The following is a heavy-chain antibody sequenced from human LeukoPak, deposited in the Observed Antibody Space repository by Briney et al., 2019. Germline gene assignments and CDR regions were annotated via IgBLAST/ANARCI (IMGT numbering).Heavy chain of an antibody. CDR2: ISWNSGSI. CDR3: AKDRQVVTATALDY. D-gene: IGHD2-21*02. CDR1: GFTFDDYA. Sequence: PGRSLRLSCAASGFTFDDYAMHWVRQALGKGLEWVSGISWNSGSIGYADSVKGRFTISRDDAKNSLYLQMNSLRAEDTALYYCAKDRQVVTATALDYWGQGTLVTVSS. V-gene: IGHV3-9*01. J-gene: IGHJ4*02.